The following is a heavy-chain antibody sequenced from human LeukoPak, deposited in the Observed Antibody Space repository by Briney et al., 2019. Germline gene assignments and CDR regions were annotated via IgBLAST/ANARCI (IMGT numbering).Heavy chain of an antibody. CDR2: IKSKTDGGTT. J-gene: IGHJ4*02. CDR3: TPSLAGAVTAVYPFDN. V-gene: IGHV3-15*01. CDR1: GFTFSNAW. D-gene: IGHD2-21*02. Sequence: GGSLRLSCVASGFTFSNAWMNWVRQAPGKGLEWVCRIKSKTDGGTTDYAAPVKGRITISRDDSTNTLHLQMNSLKTEDTAVYYCTPSLAGAVTAVYPFDNWGQGTLVTVSS.